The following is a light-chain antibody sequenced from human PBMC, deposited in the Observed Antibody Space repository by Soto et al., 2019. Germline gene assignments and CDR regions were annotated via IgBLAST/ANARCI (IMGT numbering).Light chain of an antibody. CDR3: SSYTSSSTPYV. CDR1: SSDSGGYHY. J-gene: IGLJ1*01. CDR2: EVS. Sequence: LTQPASLSGSPGQSITISCTGTSSDSGGYHYVSWNQHHPGKAPKLLIYEVSNRHSGLCHRVSGSKSGNTASLTIFGLQAEDEADYYCSSYTSSSTPYVFGTGTRSPS. V-gene: IGLV2-14*01.